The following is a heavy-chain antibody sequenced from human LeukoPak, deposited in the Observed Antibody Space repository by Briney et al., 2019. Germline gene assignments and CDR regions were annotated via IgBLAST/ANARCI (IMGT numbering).Heavy chain of an antibody. Sequence: SETLSLTCTVSGGSISSYYWGWIRQPPGKGLEWIGSIYYSGSTYYNPSLKSRVTISVDTSKNQFSLKLTSVTAADTAVYYCARYRVGATTWLDYWGQGTLVTVSS. CDR3: ARYRVGATTWLDY. CDR2: IYYSGST. CDR1: GGSISSYY. J-gene: IGHJ4*02. D-gene: IGHD1-26*01. V-gene: IGHV4-39*07.